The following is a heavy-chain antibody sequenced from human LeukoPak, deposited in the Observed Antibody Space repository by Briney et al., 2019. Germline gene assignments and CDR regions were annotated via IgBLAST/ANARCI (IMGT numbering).Heavy chain of an antibody. CDR2: VAYSGST. D-gene: IGHD5-12*01. CDR3: ARTVSGYYFNA. Sequence: PSETLSLTCTVSGGSISSGGDYWSWIRQHPGKGLEWIGYVAYSGSTNYNPSLKSRVTISLDTSKNQFSLKLSSVTAAYTAVYYCARTVSGYYFNAWGPGTLVTVSS. V-gene: IGHV4-61*08. J-gene: IGHJ5*02. CDR1: GGSISSGGDY.